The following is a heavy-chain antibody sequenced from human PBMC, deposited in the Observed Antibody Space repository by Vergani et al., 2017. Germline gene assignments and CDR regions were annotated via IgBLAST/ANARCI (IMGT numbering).Heavy chain of an antibody. J-gene: IGHJ2*01. CDR3: ARGGDYYDPGRYFDL. Sequence: EVQLVESGGGLVQPGGSLRLSCAASGFTFSSYWMSWVRQAPGKGLEWVANIKQDGSEKYYVDSVKGRFTMSRDNAKNSLYLQMNSLRGEDTAVYYCARGGDYYDPGRYFDLWGRGTLVTVSS. V-gene: IGHV3-7*04. CDR1: GFTFSSYW. CDR2: IKQDGSEK. D-gene: IGHD3-22*01.